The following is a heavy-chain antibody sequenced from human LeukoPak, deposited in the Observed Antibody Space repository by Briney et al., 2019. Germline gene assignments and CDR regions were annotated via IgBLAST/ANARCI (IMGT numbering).Heavy chain of an antibody. Sequence: GASVKVSCKASGYTFTSYDINWVRQATGQGLEWMGWMNPNSGNTGYAQKFQGRVTITRNTSISTAYMELSSLRPEDTAVYYCARTSGSYLYYYYYYYMDVWGKGTTVTVSS. CDR3: ARTSGSYLYYYYYYYMDV. D-gene: IGHD1-26*01. CDR2: MNPNSGNT. CDR1: GYTFTSYD. V-gene: IGHV1-8*03. J-gene: IGHJ6*03.